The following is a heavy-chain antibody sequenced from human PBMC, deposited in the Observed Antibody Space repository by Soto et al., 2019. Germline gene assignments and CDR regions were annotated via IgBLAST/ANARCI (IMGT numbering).Heavy chain of an antibody. J-gene: IGHJ6*02. CDR3: ARGRRYYDSSGYCSWADYYYGMDV. Sequence: ASVKVSCKASGGTFSSYAISWVRQAPGQGLEWMGGIIPIFGTANYAQKFQGRVTITADESTSTAYMELSSLRSEDTAVYYCARGRRYYDSSGYCSWADYYYGMDVWG. D-gene: IGHD3-22*01. CDR1: GGTFSSYA. CDR2: IIPIFGTA. V-gene: IGHV1-69*13.